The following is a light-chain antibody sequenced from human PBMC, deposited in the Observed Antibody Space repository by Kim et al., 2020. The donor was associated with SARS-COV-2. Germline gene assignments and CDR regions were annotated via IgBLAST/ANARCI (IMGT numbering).Light chain of an antibody. CDR3: QQYNTWPLA. CDR2: GAS. V-gene: IGKV3-15*01. J-gene: IGKJ4*01. Sequence: VSPAKIASLSGQAGQNVGSHFAWCQQKPGQAPRLLIYGASTRATGTPARFSGSGSATEFTLTISSLQSEDFAVYYCQQYNTWPLAFGGGTKLEI. CDR1: QNVGSH.